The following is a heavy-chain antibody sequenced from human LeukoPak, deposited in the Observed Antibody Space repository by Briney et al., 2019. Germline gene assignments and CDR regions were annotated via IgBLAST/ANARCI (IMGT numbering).Heavy chain of an antibody. CDR3: ARASPVVTRYYFDY. J-gene: IGHJ4*02. Sequence: PGGSLRLSCAASGFTFSSYSMNWVRQAPGKGLEWVSSISSSSSYIYYADSVKGRFTISRDNAKNSLYLQMNSLRAEDTAVYYCARASPVVTRYYFDYWGQGTLVTVSS. V-gene: IGHV3-21*01. CDR1: GFTFSSYS. CDR2: ISSSSSYI. D-gene: IGHD4-23*01.